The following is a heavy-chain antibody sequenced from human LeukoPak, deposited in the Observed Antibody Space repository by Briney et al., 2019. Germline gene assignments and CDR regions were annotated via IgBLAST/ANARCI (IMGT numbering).Heavy chain of an antibody. CDR3: ARPAGVGLELRNWFDP. D-gene: IGHD1-7*01. CDR2: VYYSGIT. Sequence: SETLSLTCTVSGGSISSGGYYWSWIRQHPGKGLEWIGYVYYSGITYYNPSLKSRVTISVDTSKNQFSLKLSSVTAADTAVYYCARPAGVGLELRNWFDPWGQGTLVTVSS. V-gene: IGHV4-31*03. J-gene: IGHJ5*02. CDR1: GGSISSGGYY.